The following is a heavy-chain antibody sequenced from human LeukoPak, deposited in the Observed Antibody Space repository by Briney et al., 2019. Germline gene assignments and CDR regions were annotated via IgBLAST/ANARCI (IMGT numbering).Heavy chain of an antibody. CDR3: ARVPIVVVPAAMYVYGMDV. Sequence: SETLSLTCAVYGGSFSGYYWSWIRQPPGKGLEWIGEINHSGSTNYNPSLKSRVTISVDTSKNQFSLKLSSVTAADTAVYYCARVPIVVVPAAMYVYGMDVWGKGTTVTASS. J-gene: IGHJ6*04. CDR2: INHSGST. CDR1: GGSFSGYY. V-gene: IGHV4-34*01. D-gene: IGHD2-2*01.